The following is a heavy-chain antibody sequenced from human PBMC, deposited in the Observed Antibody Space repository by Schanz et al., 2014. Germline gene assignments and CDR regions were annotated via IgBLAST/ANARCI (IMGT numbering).Heavy chain of an antibody. J-gene: IGHJ6*02. CDR2: INPNSGGT. CDR1: GYIFSSYA. D-gene: IGHD6-13*01. CDR3: ARDGHSSIWDSYYFYGLDV. Sequence: QLVQSGSEFRKPGASVKVSCKASGYIFSSYAIHWVRQAPGQGLEWMGRINPNSGGTNYAENFQGRVTMTRDTSTSTVYMELSRLTSDDTALYYCARDGHSSIWDSYYFYGLDVWGQGTTVTVSS. V-gene: IGHV1-2*06.